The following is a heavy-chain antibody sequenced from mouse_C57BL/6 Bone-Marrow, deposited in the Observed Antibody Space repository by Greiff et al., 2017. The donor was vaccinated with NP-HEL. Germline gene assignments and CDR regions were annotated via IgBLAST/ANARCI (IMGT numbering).Heavy chain of an antibody. J-gene: IGHJ2*01. CDR2: IYPGDGDT. CDR1: GYTFSTSW. V-gene: IGHV1-82*01. Sequence: QVQLQQSGPELVKPGASVKISCKASGYTFSTSWMNWMKQRPGKGLEWIGRIYPGDGDTHYSGNFEGKASLTADKSSNSASMQLSSLTSDDSAVYFCARGESWGAFFDYGGQGTTLTVSS. D-gene: IGHD6-1*01. CDR3: ARGESWGAFFDY.